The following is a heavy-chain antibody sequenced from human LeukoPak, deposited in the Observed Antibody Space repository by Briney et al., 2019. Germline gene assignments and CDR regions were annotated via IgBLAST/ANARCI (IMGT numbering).Heavy chain of an antibody. V-gene: IGHV3-64*01. Sequence: PGGSLRLSCAASGFTFSSYAMHWVRQARGKGLEYVSAISSNGGSTYYANSVKGRFTISRDNSKNTLYLQMGSLRAEDMAVYYCAREGLVHTDRGAFDIWGQGTMVTVSS. J-gene: IGHJ3*02. CDR1: GFTFSSYA. CDR3: AREGLVHTDRGAFDI. CDR2: ISSNGGST. D-gene: IGHD3-10*01.